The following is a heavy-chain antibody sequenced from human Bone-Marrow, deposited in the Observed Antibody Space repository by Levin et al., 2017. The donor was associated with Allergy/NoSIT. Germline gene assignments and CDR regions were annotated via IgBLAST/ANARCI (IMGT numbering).Heavy chain of an antibody. D-gene: IGHD6-19*01. V-gene: IGHV3-23*01. CDR3: AKIAVPDTNKKGFDT. CDR1: GFAFNNYA. CDR2: IRNNGGST. J-gene: IGHJ5*02. Sequence: PGGSLRLSCAASGFAFNNYAMNWVRQAPGKGLEWVAHIRNNGGSTSYADAVVGRFTISRDNSKNTLYLQMINLRIEDTAFYYCAKIAVPDTNKKGFDTWGQGTLVTVSS.